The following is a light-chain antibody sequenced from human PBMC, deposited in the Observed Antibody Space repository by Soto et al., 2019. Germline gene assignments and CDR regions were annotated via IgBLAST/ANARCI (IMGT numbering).Light chain of an antibody. J-gene: IGKJ1*01. CDR1: QGVSSY. CDR2: DAS. CDR3: QQTFNVPPWT. V-gene: IGKV1-9*01. Sequence: DIQMTQSPSTLSGSVGDRVTITCRASQGVSSYLAWYQQKPGKAPKLLIYDASTLQSGVPSRFSGSGSGTDFTLTISSLQPEDFATYFCQQTFNVPPWTFGQGTKVDI.